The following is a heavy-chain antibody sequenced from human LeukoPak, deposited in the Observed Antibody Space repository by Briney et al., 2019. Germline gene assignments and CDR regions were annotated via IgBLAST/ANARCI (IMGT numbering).Heavy chain of an antibody. CDR2: ISYSGDGT. J-gene: IGHJ5*02. Sequence: TGGSLRLSCAASGFIISGYAMSWGRQAPGKGLEGGSSISYSGDGTKYADSVKGRCTISREDSKNTLYLQMNSLRAEDTAVYYCAKGDTPDNSYNYFAPWGQGTLVTVSS. CDR1: GFIISGYA. V-gene: IGHV3-23*01. CDR3: AKGDTPDNSYNYFAP. D-gene: IGHD1-1*01.